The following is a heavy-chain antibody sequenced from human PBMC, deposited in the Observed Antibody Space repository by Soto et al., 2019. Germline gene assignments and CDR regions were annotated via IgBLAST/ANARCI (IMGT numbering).Heavy chain of an antibody. CDR3: ARDTVKRITRWFAP. D-gene: IGHD3-10*01. CDR1: GGSISSYY. V-gene: IGHV4-59*01. J-gene: IGHJ5*02. CDR2: IYYSGTT. Sequence: QVQLQESGPGLVKPSETLSLTCTVSGGSISSYYWSWIRQPPGKGLAWIGYIYYSGTTNYNPSLKSRVTISVDTSKNQFSLKLSSVTAADTAVYYCARDTVKRITRWFAPWGQGTLVTVSS.